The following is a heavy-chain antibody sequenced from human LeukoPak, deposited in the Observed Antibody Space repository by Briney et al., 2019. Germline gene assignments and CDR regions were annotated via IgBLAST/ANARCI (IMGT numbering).Heavy chain of an antibody. Sequence: SETLSLTCTVSGGSISSSSYYWGWIRQPPGKGLEWIGSIYYSGSTYYNPSLKSRVTISVDTSKNQFSLKLSSVTAADTAVYYCARDQGSSWSYPYYYYYYYMDVWGKGTTVTVSS. CDR2: IYYSGST. CDR1: GGSISSSSYY. V-gene: IGHV4-39*07. D-gene: IGHD6-13*01. CDR3: ARDQGSSWSYPYYYYYYYMDV. J-gene: IGHJ6*03.